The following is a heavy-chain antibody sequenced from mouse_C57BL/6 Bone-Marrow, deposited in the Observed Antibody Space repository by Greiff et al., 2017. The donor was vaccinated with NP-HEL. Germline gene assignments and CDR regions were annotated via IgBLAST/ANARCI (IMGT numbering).Heavy chain of an antibody. CDR1: GYTFTSYW. CDR3: ARRGGRYSNYWYFDV. V-gene: IGHV1-52*01. Sequence: QVQLQQPGAELVRPGSSVQLSCKASGYTFTSYWMHWVKQRPIQGLEWIGNIDPSDSETHYNQKFKDKATLTVDKSSSTAYMQLSSLTSEDSAVYYCARRGGRYSNYWYFDVWGTGTTVTVSS. CDR2: IDPSDSET. J-gene: IGHJ1*03. D-gene: IGHD2-5*01.